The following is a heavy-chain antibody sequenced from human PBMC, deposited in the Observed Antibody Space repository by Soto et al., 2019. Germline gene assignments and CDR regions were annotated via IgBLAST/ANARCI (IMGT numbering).Heavy chain of an antibody. D-gene: IGHD6-6*01. Sequence: QVQLVQSGAEVKKPGSSVKVSCKASGGTFSSYAISWVRQAPGQGLEWMGGIIPIFGTANYAQKFQGRVTITADESTSTAYMELSSLRSEDTAVYYCARGLEQLVRYYYGMDVWGQGTTVTVSS. CDR3: ARGLEQLVRYYYGMDV. J-gene: IGHJ6*02. CDR2: IIPIFGTA. CDR1: GGTFSSYA. V-gene: IGHV1-69*01.